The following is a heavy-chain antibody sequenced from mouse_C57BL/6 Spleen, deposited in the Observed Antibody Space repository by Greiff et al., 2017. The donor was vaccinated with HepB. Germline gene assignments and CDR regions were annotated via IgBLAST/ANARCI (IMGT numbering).Heavy chain of an antibody. CDR3: ARFGGNSYYIDY. J-gene: IGHJ2*01. D-gene: IGHD1-3*01. Sequence: QVQLKQPGAELVMPGASVKLSCKASGYTFTSYWMHWVKQRPGQGLEWIGEIDPSDSYTNYNQKFKGKSTLTVDKSSSTAYMQRSSLTSEDSAVYYSARFGGNSYYIDYWGQGTTLTVSS. V-gene: IGHV1-69*01. CDR1: GYTFTSYW. CDR2: IDPSDSYT.